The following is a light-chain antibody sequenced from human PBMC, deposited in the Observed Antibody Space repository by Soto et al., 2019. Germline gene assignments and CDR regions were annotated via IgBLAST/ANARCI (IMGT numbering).Light chain of an antibody. V-gene: IGKV3-20*01. J-gene: IGKJ4*01. CDR3: QQYGNSPPLT. CDR1: QSVSSH. CDR2: GAS. Sequence: EIVLTQSPGTLSLSPGERATLSCRASQSVSSHLAWYQQRPGQAPRLLIYGASSRATGIPDRFSGSGSGTDFTLTISRLEPEDFALYYCQQYGNSPPLTFGGGTMVEIK.